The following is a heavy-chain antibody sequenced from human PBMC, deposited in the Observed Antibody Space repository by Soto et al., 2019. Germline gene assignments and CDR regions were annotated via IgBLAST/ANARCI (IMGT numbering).Heavy chain of an antibody. CDR2: IYYSGST. J-gene: IGHJ5*02. V-gene: IGHV4-39*01. CDR3: ARHVLAAAQTFDP. Sequence: SETLSLTCTVSGGSISSSSYYWGWIRQPPGKGLEWIGSIYYSGSTYYNPSLKSRVTISVDTSKNQFSLKLSSVTAADTAVYYCARHVLAAAQTFDPWGQGTLVTVSS. CDR1: GGSISSSSYY. D-gene: IGHD6-13*01.